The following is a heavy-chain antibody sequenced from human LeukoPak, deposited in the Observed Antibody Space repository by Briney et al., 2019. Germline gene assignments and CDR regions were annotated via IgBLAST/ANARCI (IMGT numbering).Heavy chain of an antibody. V-gene: IGHV1-18*01. D-gene: IGHD6-13*01. CDR2: ISAYNGNT. CDR3: ARGGDSSSWYNWFDP. J-gene: IGHJ5*02. Sequence: ASVKVSCKASGYTFISYGISWVRQAPGQGLEWMGWISAYNGNTNYAQKLQGRVTMTTDTSTSTAYMELRSLRSDGTAVYYCARGGDSSSWYNWFDPWGQGTLVTVSS. CDR1: GYTFISYG.